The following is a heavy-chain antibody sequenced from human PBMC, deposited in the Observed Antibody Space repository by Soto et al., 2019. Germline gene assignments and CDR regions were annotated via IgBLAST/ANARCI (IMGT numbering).Heavy chain of an antibody. D-gene: IGHD2-15*01. J-gene: IGHJ3*02. Sequence: PGGSLRLSCAASGFTFSSYGMHWVRQAPGKGLEWVAVISYDGSNKYYADSVKGRFTISRDNSKNTLYLQMNSLRAEDTAVYYCARESYSLDIVVVVAAGDAFDIWGQGTMVTVSS. CDR3: ARESYSLDIVVVVAAGDAFDI. CDR2: ISYDGSNK. CDR1: GFTFSSYG. V-gene: IGHV3-30*19.